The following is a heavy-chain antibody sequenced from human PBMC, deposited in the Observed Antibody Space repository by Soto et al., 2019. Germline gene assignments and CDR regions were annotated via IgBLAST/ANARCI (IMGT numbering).Heavy chain of an antibody. J-gene: IGHJ4*02. V-gene: IGHV1-46*01. CDR3: ERDLGWYGEDY. CDR1: GYTFTSYY. CDR2: INPSGGST. Sequence: ASVKVSCKASGYTFTSYYMHWVRQAPGQGLEWMGIINPSGGSTSYAQKFQGRVTMTRDTSTSTVYMELSSLRSEDTAVYYCERDLGWYGEDYWGQGTLVTVSS. D-gene: IGHD3-10*01.